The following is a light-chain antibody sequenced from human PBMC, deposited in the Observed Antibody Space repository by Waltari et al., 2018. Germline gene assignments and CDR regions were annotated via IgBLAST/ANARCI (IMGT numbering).Light chain of an antibody. CDR2: WAS. J-gene: IGKJ1*01. CDR1: QSVFFSSNNENY. CDR3: QQYYETPLT. Sequence: DIVMTQSPDSLAVSLGERAPINCRSSQSVFFSSNNENYLAWYQQKAGQSPKLLIIWASTRHSGVPDRFSGSGSGTDFTLTISSLQAEDVAVYYCQQYYETPLTFGQGTKVEIK. V-gene: IGKV4-1*01.